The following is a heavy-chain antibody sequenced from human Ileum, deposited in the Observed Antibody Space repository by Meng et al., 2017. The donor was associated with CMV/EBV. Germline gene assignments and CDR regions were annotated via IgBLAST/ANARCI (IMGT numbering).Heavy chain of an antibody. CDR2: IYTGGTT. CDR3: ARVRDGYNYWFFDY. D-gene: IGHD5-24*01. CDR1: GLTVKSNY. J-gene: IGHJ4*02. V-gene: IGHV3-66*01. Sequence: EVEVVEAGGGLVQPGGSLRLSWVASGLTVKSNYMGWVRQAPGKGLEWVSVIYTGGTTYYADSVKGRFIISRDNSKNTLYLHMNSLRAEDTALYYCARVRDGYNYWFFDYWGQGILVTVSS.